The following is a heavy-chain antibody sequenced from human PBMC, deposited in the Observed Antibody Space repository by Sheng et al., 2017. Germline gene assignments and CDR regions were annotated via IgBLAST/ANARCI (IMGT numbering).Heavy chain of an antibody. Sequence: EVQLVESGGGLVQPGGSLKLSCAGSGFTFSGSGIHWVRQASGKGLEWVGHIRSKANSYATAYVAAVKGRFTISRDDSKSTAYLQMNSLKTEDTAVYYCTRPSQTFGFDYWGQGTLVTVSS. J-gene: IGHJ4*02. V-gene: IGHV3-73*02. CDR3: TRPSQTFGFDY. CDR1: GFTFSGSG. D-gene: IGHD3-10*01. CDR2: IRSKANSYAT.